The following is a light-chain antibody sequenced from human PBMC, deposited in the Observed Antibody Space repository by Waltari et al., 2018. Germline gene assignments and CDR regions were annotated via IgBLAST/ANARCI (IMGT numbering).Light chain of an antibody. CDR3: ASWDDSLNVWI. J-gene: IGLJ3*02. Sequence: QSLLSQPPSASGTPGQRVTISCSGSASNVGTKRVNRFQQHPRTAPKLLIHSDTQRPSGGPDRFSVSKSGTTASLAIGGLQSDDEAEYYCASWDDSLNVWIFGGGTRLTVL. CDR1: ASNVGTKR. V-gene: IGLV1-44*01. CDR2: SDT.